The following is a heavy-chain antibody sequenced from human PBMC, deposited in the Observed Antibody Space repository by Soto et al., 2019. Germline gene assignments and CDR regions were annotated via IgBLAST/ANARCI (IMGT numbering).Heavy chain of an antibody. CDR3: ARNGLDNSPSAIDS. CDR1: GFTFRNNV. D-gene: IGHD2-8*01. CDR2: ITGSGRDT. J-gene: IGHJ4*02. V-gene: IGHV3-23*01. Sequence: GGSLRLSCAASGFTFRNNVLSWVRQAPGKGLDWVSGITGSGRDTYYADSVKGRFTISRDNSKNMVFLQMNSLRAEDTALYYCARNGLDNSPSAIDSWGPGTLVTVSS.